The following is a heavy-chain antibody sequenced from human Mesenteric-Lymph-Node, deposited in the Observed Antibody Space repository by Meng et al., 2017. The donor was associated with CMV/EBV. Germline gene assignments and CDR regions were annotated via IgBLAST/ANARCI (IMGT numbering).Heavy chain of an antibody. CDR3: AKSLTIAVAGNWFDP. CDR2: IRYDGSNK. D-gene: IGHD6-19*01. Sequence: GESLKISCAASGFTFSSYGMHWVRQAPGKGLEWVAFIRYDGSNKYYADSVKGRFTISRDNSKNTLYLQMNSLRAEDTAVYYCAKSLTIAVAGNWFDPWGQGTLVTVSS. V-gene: IGHV3-30*02. J-gene: IGHJ5*02. CDR1: GFTFSSYG.